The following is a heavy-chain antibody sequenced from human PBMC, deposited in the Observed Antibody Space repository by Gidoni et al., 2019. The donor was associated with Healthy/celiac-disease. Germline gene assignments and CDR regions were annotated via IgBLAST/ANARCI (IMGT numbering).Heavy chain of an antibody. CDR2: ISGSGGST. Sequence: EVQLLESGGGLVQPGGSLRLSCAASGFTFSSYAMSWVRQAPGKGLEWVSAISGSGGSTYYADSVKGRFTISRDNSKNTLYLQMNSLRAEDTAVYYCAKSSRSGGSCYSSSWCYFDYWGQGTLVTVSS. V-gene: IGHV3-23*01. J-gene: IGHJ4*02. D-gene: IGHD2-15*01. CDR1: GFTFSSYA. CDR3: AKSSRSGGSCYSSSWCYFDY.